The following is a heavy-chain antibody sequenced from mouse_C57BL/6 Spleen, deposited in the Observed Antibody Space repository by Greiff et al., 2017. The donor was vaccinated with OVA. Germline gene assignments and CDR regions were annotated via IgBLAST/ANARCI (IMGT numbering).Heavy chain of an antibody. J-gene: IGHJ1*03. D-gene: IGHD1-1*01. CDR2: IYPGDGDT. V-gene: IGHV1-82*01. CDR1: GYAFSSSW. CDR3: ARRRNHYYGSSYGYFDV. Sequence: VKLQESGPELVKPGASVKISCKASGYAFSSSWMNWVKQRPGKGLEWIGRIYPGDGDTNYNGKFKGKATLTADKSSSTAYMQLSSLTSEDSAVYFCARRRNHYYGSSYGYFDVWGTGTTVTVSS.